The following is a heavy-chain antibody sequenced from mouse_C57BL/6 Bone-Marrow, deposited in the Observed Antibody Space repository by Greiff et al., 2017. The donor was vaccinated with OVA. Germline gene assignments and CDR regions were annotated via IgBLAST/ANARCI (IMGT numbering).Heavy chain of an antibody. CDR2: ISSGSSTI. Sequence: EVKVVESGGGLVKPGGSLKLSCAASGFTFSDYGMHWVRQAPEQGLEWVAYISSGSSTIYYADTVKGRFSISRDDVKNTLFLQKTSLRSEDTAMYYCARGDDNGSSPRSMDYWGQGTSVTVSS. V-gene: IGHV5-17*01. CDR1: GFTFSDYG. J-gene: IGHJ4*01. CDR3: ARGDDNGSSPRSMDY. D-gene: IGHD1-1*01.